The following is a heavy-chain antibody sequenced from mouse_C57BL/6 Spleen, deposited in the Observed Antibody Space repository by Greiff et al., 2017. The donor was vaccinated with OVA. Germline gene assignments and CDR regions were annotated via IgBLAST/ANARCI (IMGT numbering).Heavy chain of an antibody. J-gene: IGHJ4*01. CDR2: IHPSDSDN. Sequence: VQLQQSGAELVKPGASVKVSCKASGYTFTSYWMHWVKQRPGQGLEWIGRIHPSDSDNNYNQKFKGKATLTVDKSSSTAYMQLSSLTSEDSAVYYCAMGMDGYYLDAMDYWGQGTSVTVSS. V-gene: IGHV1-74*01. CDR1: GYTFTSYW. D-gene: IGHD2-3*01. CDR3: AMGMDGYYLDAMDY.